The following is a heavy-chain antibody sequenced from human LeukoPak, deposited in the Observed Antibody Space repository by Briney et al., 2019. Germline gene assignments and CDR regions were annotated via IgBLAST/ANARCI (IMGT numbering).Heavy chain of an antibody. CDR2: ISYDGSNK. CDR3: ARVTMIVHNFDY. J-gene: IGHJ4*02. Sequence: GGSLRLSCAASGFTFSSYAMQWVRQAPGKGLEWVAVISYDGSNKYYADSVEGRFTISRDNSKNTLYLQMNSLRAEDTAVYYCARVTMIVHNFDYWGQGTLVTVSS. V-gene: IGHV3-30*04. D-gene: IGHD3-22*01. CDR1: GFTFSSYA.